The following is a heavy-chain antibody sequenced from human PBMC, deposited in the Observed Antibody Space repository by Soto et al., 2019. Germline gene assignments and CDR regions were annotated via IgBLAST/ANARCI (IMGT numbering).Heavy chain of an antibody. CDR2: ISWDGGST. V-gene: IGHV3-43*01. J-gene: IGHJ6*02. D-gene: IGHD3-10*01. Sequence: PGGSLRLSCAASGFTFDDYTMHWVRQAPGKGLEWVSLISWDGGSTYYADSVKGRFTISRDNSKNSLYLQMNSLRTEDTALYYSAKYIATNYYGSGTGIDVWGQGTTVTVSS. CDR3: AKYIATNYYGSGTGIDV. CDR1: GFTFDDYT.